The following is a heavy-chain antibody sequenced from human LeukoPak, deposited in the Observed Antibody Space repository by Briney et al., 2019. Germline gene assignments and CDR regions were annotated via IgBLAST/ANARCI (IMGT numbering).Heavy chain of an antibody. CDR1: GYTFTCYY. V-gene: IGHV1-2*02. CDR2: INPNSGGT. J-gene: IGHJ5*02. Sequence: ASVTVSCKASGYTFTCYYMHWVRQAPGQGLEWMGWINPNSGGTNYAQKFQGRVTMTRDTSISTAYMELSRLRSDDTAVYYCAREITTTVTTYGWFDPWGQGTLVTVTS. D-gene: IGHD4-11*01. CDR3: AREITTTVTTYGWFDP.